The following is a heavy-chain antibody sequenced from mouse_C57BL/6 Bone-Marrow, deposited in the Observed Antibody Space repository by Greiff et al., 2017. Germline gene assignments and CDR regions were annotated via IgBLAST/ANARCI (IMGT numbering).Heavy chain of an antibody. CDR1: GYTFTDYY. CDR2: INPNNGGT. J-gene: IGHJ3*01. V-gene: IGHV1-26*01. CDR3: ARREGTTVVGRAWFAY. D-gene: IGHD1-1*01. Sequence: EVQLQQSGPELVKPGASVKISCKASGYTFTDYYMNWVKQSHGKSLEWIGDINPNNGGTSYNQKFKGKATLTVDKSSSTAYMELRSLTSEDSAVYYCARREGTTVVGRAWFAYWGQGTLVTVSA.